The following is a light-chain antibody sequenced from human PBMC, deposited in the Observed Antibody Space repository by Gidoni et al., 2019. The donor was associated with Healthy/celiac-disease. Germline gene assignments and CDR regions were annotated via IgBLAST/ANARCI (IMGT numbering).Light chain of an antibody. CDR2: EVS. J-gene: IGLJ3*02. Sequence: QSGLTQPASVSESPGQSITISCTGTSSDVGGYNYVSWYQQHPGKAPKPMIYEVSNRPSGVSNRFSGSKSGNTASLTISGLQAEDEADYYCISYTSSSTWVFGGGTKLTVL. CDR3: ISYTSSSTWV. CDR1: SSDVGGYNY. V-gene: IGLV2-14*01.